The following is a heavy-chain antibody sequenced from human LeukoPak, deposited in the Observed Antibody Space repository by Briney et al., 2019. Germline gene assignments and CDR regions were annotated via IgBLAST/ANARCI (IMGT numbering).Heavy chain of an antibody. Sequence: SETLSLTCTVSGGSFSSSSYYWGWIRQPPGKGLEWVGSIYYSGRTYYNPSLKSRVTISVDTSKNQLSLKLSSVTAADTAVYYCARPQDYYYYYMDVWGKGTTVTVSS. V-gene: IGHV4-39*07. CDR3: ARPQDYYYYYMDV. CDR2: IYYSGRT. CDR1: GGSFSSSSYY. J-gene: IGHJ6*03.